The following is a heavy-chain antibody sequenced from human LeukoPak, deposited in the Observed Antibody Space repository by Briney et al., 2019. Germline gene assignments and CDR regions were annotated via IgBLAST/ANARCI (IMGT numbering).Heavy chain of an antibody. V-gene: IGHV3-13*01. CDR2: IGTAGDT. CDR3: VRGPSYDY. D-gene: IGHD1-26*01. CDR1: GFTFSRYD. J-gene: IGHJ4*02. Sequence: PGGSLRLPCAASGFTFSRYDMHWVRQDTGKRLEWVSAIGTAGDTYYPGSVKGRFIISREDAKNSLYLQMNSLRAGDTAVYYCVRGPSYDYWGQGTLVTVSS.